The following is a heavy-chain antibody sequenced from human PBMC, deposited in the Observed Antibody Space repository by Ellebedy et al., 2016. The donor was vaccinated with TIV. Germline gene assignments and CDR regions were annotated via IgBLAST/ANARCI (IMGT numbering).Heavy chain of an antibody. CDR2: ISSSSSYI. CDR3: ARDLAKTAMVLRGDYYGMDV. J-gene: IGHJ6*02. Sequence: GGSLRLSCAASGFTFCSYSMNWVRQAPGKGLEWVLSISSSSSYIYYADSVKGRFTISRDNAKNSLYLQMNSLRAEDTAVYYCARDLAKTAMVLRGDYYGMDVWGQGTTVTVSS. V-gene: IGHV3-21*01. D-gene: IGHD5-18*01. CDR1: GFTFCSYS.